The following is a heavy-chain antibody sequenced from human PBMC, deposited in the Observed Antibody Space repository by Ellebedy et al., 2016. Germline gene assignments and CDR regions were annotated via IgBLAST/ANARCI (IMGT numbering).Heavy chain of an antibody. Sequence: GGSLRLSCAASGFTVSSNYMSWVRQAPGKGLEWVSVIYSGGSTYYADSVKGRFTISRDNSKNTLYLQMNSLRAEDTAEYYCAKGTQWLGRSCFDYWGQGTLVTVSS. V-gene: IGHV3-53*01. J-gene: IGHJ4*02. CDR1: GFTVSSNY. CDR2: IYSGGST. D-gene: IGHD6-19*01. CDR3: AKGTQWLGRSCFDY.